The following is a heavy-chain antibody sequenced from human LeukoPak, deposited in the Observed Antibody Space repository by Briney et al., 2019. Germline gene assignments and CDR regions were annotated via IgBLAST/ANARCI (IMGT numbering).Heavy chain of an antibody. V-gene: IGHV3-21*01. D-gene: IGHD1-26*01. CDR2: ISSSSSYI. J-gene: IGHJ6*03. Sequence: GGSLRLSCAASGFTFSSYSMNWVRQAPGRGLEWVSSISSSSSYIYYADSVKGRFTISRDNAKNSLYLQMNSLRAEDTAVYYCARDPYSGSYGNYYYYFMDVWGKGTTVTISS. CDR3: ARDPYSGSYGNYYYYFMDV. CDR1: GFTFSSYS.